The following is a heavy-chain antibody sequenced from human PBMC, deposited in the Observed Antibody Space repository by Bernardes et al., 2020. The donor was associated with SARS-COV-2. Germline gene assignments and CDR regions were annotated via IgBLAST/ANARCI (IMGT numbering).Heavy chain of an antibody. CDR1: GVSISTDY. CDR3: ARWRPIDY. Sequence: SETLSLTCTVSGVSISTDYWGWIRQPPGKGLEWIGHIFNGGTTNYNPSLTSRVTISLDKSKNQFSLRLTSVTAADTAVYYCARWRPIDYWGQGTLVTVSP. J-gene: IGHJ4*02. V-gene: IGHV4-59*01. CDR2: IFNGGTT. D-gene: IGHD6-6*01.